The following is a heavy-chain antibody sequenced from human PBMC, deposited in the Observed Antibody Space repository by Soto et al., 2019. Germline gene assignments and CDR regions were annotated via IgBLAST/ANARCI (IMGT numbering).Heavy chain of an antibody. V-gene: IGHV3-21*01. Sequence: APGRGLEWVSGITGRGSFYADSVKGRFTISRDNAKNTLYLQMSSLRAEDTAVYYCARDEHVVRGLSFDSGCLGTLVTV. CDR3: ARDEHVVRGLSFDS. J-gene: IGHJ4*02. D-gene: IGHD3-10*01. CDR2: ITGRGSF.